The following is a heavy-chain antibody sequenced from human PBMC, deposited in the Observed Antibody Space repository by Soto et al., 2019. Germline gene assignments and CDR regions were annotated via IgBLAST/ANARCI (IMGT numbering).Heavy chain of an antibody. CDR2: IDPKSGGT. V-gene: IGHV1-2*02. D-gene: IGHD5-12*01. J-gene: IGHJ4*01. CDR1: GPTFIAYY. CDR3: ARFAVDVPE. Sequence: QLVQSGAEVKKPGASVKVFCKTSGPTFIAYYIHWVRQAPGQGLEWMGWIDPKSGGTTYEQKFLGSVTMTRYASINTAYMELNRLTSDDTAVYYCARFAVDVPEWGHGTLLTVSS.